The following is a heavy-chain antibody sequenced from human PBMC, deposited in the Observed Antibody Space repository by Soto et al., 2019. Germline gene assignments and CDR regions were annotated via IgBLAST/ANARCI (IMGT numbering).Heavy chain of an antibody. CDR1: GGSISSGGYY. CDR3: AKGSPYDFWSGYGAAFDY. Sequence: SETLSLTCTVSGGSISSGGYYWSWIRQHPGKGLEWIGYIYYSGSTYYNPSLKSRVTISVDTSKNQFSLKLSSVTAADTAVYYCAKGSPYDFWSGYGAAFDYWGQGTLVTVSS. D-gene: IGHD3-3*01. CDR2: IYYSGST. J-gene: IGHJ4*02. V-gene: IGHV4-31*03.